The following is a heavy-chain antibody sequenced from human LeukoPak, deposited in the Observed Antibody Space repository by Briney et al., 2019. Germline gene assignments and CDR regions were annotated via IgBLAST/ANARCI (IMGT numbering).Heavy chain of an antibody. Sequence: GGSLRLSRAASGFTFRSGWMSWGRQAPGKGLGGVGRIKSKTDGGTTDYAAPVKGRFTISRDNAKNSLYLQMTSLRAEDTAVYYCARDYTGGWNDYWGQGTLVTVSS. CDR1: GFTFRSGW. CDR3: ARDYTGGWNDY. CDR2: IKSKTDGGTT. D-gene: IGHD7-27*01. V-gene: IGHV3-15*01. J-gene: IGHJ4*02.